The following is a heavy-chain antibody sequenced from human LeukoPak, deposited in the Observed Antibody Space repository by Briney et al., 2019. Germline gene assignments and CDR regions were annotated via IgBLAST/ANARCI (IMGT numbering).Heavy chain of an antibody. V-gene: IGHV3-74*01. J-gene: IGHJ4*02. Sequence: GGSLRLSCAASGFTFSSYSMNWVRQAPGKGLEWVSRINSDGSSTSYADSVKGRFTISRDNAKNTLYLQMNSLRAEDTAVYYCASSLFSPDGGYWGQGTLVTVSS. D-gene: IGHD1-14*01. CDR2: INSDGSST. CDR3: ASSLFSPDGGY. CDR1: GFTFSSYS.